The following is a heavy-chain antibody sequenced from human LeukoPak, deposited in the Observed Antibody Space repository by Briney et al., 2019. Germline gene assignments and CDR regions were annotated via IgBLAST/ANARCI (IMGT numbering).Heavy chain of an antibody. D-gene: IGHD3-16*01. CDR3: ARGRGSPGIDY. CDR1: GGSISSSSYY. J-gene: IGHJ4*02. CDR2: IYYSGST. V-gene: IGHV4-39*07. Sequence: SETLSLTCTVSGGSISSSSYYWGWIRQPPGKGLEWIGSIYYSGSTYYNPSLKSRVTISVDTSKNQFSLKLSSVTAADTAVYYCARGRGSPGIDYWGQGTLVTVSS.